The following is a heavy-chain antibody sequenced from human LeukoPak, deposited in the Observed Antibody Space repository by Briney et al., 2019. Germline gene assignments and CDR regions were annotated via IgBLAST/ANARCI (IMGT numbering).Heavy chain of an antibody. D-gene: IGHD3-9*01. CDR3: ARATYYGILTGYYPGFDY. J-gene: IGHJ4*02. Sequence: ASVKVSCKASGYTFTSYGISWVRQAPGQGLEWMGWISAYNGNTNYAQKLQGRVTMTTDTSTSTAYMELRSLRSDDTAVYYCARATYYGILTGYYPGFDYWGQGTLVTVSS. V-gene: IGHV1-18*01. CDR2: ISAYNGNT. CDR1: GYTFTSYG.